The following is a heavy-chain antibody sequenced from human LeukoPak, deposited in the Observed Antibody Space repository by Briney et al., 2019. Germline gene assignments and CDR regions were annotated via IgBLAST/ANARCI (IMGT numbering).Heavy chain of an antibody. CDR3: ARDRGDSSGWYGFDY. Sequence: PGRSLRLSCAASGFTFSSYAMQWVRQAPGKGLEWVAVISYDGSNKYYADSVKGRFTTSRDNSKNTLYLQMNSLRAEDTAVYYCARDRGDSSGWYGFDYWGQGTLVTVSS. CDR2: ISYDGSNK. J-gene: IGHJ4*02. D-gene: IGHD6-19*01. V-gene: IGHV3-30*01. CDR1: GFTFSSYA.